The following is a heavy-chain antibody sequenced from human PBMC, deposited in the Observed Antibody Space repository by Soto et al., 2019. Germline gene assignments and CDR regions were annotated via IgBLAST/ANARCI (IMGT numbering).Heavy chain of an antibody. Sequence: SETLSVTCTVSDGSISSGEYYWSWIRQPPGKGLEWIGYIYYSGSTYYNPSLKSRVTISVDTSKNQFSLKLSSVTAADTAVYYCARDSPVATIPDYYYYGMDVWGQGTTVTVSS. V-gene: IGHV4-30-4*01. CDR3: ARDSPVATIPDYYYYGMDV. J-gene: IGHJ6*02. D-gene: IGHD5-12*01. CDR2: IYYSGST. CDR1: DGSISSGEYY.